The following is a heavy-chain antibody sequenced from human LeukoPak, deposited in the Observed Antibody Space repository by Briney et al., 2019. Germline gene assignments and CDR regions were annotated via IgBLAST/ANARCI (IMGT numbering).Heavy chain of an antibody. J-gene: IGHJ4*02. D-gene: IGHD5-12*01. CDR2: ISSSRYI. Sequence: GGSLRLSCAASGFTFSSYSMNWVRQAPGKGLEWVSSISSSRYIYYADSVKGRFTISRDNAKNSLYLQMNGLRAEDTAVYYCAKVHGYSGYDYYFDYWGQGTLVTVSS. CDR3: AKVHGYSGYDYYFDY. CDR1: GFTFSSYS. V-gene: IGHV3-21*01.